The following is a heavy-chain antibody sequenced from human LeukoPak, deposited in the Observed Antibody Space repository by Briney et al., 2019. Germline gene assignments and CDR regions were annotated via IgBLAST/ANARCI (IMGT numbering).Heavy chain of an antibody. CDR2: IYTSGST. Sequence: MPSETLSLTCTVSGGSISSSSYYWSWIRQPAGKGLEWIGRIYTSGSTNYNPSLKSRVTISVDTSKNQFSLKLNSVTAADTAVYYCARSEYTPGYRVGFDPWGQGTLVTVSS. D-gene: IGHD3-9*01. CDR1: GGSISSSSYY. J-gene: IGHJ5*02. CDR3: ARSEYTPGYRVGFDP. V-gene: IGHV4-61*02.